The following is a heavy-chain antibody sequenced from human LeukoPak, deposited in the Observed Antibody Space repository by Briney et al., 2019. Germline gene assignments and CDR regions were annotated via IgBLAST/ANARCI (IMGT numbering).Heavy chain of an antibody. CDR1: GFTFSNYA. V-gene: IGHV3-23*01. CDR2: ISTTSLNT. CDR3: ARDSPEVAGSPFDY. D-gene: IGHD6-19*01. Sequence: PGGSLRLSCAASGFTFSNYAMNWVRQAPGKGLQRVSVISTTSLNTYYADSVKGRFTISRDNSKNTLYLQMNSLRAEDTAVYYCARDSPEVAGSPFDYWGQGTLVTVSS. J-gene: IGHJ4*02.